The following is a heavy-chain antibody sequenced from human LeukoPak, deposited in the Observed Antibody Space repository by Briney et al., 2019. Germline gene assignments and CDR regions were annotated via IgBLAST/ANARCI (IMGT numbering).Heavy chain of an antibody. J-gene: IGHJ5*02. CDR3: ARGGSYGDYGFSGWFDP. V-gene: IGHV3-74*03. CDR2: IYSDGSSY. Sequence: GGSLRLSCAASGFTFSSYWMHWVRQAPGKGLVWVSRIYSDGSSYTADSVKGRFTISRDNSKNTLYLQMNSLRAEDTAVYYCARGGSYGDYGFSGWFDPWGQGTLVTVSS. D-gene: IGHD4-17*01. CDR1: GFTFSSYW.